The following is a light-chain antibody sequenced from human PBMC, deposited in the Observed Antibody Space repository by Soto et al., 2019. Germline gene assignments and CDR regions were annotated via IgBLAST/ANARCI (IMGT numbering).Light chain of an antibody. J-gene: IGKJ3*01. CDR1: QTVSSY. CDR2: DAS. Sequence: DIQLTQSPSFLSASVGDRVTITCRASQTVSSYLVWYQQKPGKAPKVLITDASTLQSGVPSRFSGSGFGTEFTLTRRGLQPEAVATYYCQQLNNFVTFGPGTKVNI. CDR3: QQLNNFVT. V-gene: IGKV1-9*01.